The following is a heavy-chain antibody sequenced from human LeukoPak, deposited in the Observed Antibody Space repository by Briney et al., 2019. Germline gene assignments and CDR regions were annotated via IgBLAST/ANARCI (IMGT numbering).Heavy chain of an antibody. D-gene: IGHD2-2*01. J-gene: IGHJ6*02. CDR1: GGSFSGYY. Sequence: SETLSLTCAVYGGSFSGYYWSWIRQPPGKGLEWIGEINHSGSTNYNPSLESRVTISVDTSKNQFSLKLSSVTAADTAVYYCARVLIGCSSTSCYGGYYYYGMDVWGQGTTVTVSS. CDR3: ARVLIGCSSTSCYGGYYYYGMDV. CDR2: INHSGST. V-gene: IGHV4-34*01.